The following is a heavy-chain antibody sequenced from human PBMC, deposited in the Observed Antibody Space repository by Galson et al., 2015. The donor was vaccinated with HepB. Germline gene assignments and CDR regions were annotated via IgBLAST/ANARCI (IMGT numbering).Heavy chain of an antibody. Sequence: QSGAEVKKPGESLRISCKGSGYSFTGYWISWVRQMPGKGLERMGRIDPSDSYINYNPSFQGHVTISADKSISTAYLQWSSLKASDTAIYYCARLSSEGGYYYYYGMDVWGQGTTVTVSS. CDR2: IDPSDSYI. CDR3: ARLSSEGGYYYYYGMDV. D-gene: IGHD6-6*01. V-gene: IGHV5-10-1*01. J-gene: IGHJ6*02. CDR1: GYSFTGYW.